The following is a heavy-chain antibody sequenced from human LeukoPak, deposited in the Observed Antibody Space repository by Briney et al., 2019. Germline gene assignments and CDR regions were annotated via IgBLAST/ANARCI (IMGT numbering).Heavy chain of an antibody. CDR2: ISQDGSQK. CDR1: GFSFSKYW. D-gene: IGHD6-13*01. CDR3: VRSKVVAEAGKSWFDP. J-gene: IGHJ5*01. Sequence: GGSLRLSCAASGFSFSKYWMNWVRPAPGKGLEWVATISQDGSQKYLADFVKGRFTISRDNARNSLYLQMTSLRGDDTAVYYCVRSKVVAEAGKSWFDPWGQGTRVTVTS. V-gene: IGHV3-7*01.